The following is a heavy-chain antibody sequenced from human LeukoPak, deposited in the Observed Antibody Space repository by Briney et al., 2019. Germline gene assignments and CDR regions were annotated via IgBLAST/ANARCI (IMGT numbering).Heavy chain of an antibody. J-gene: IGHJ4*02. CDR3: ARPEQSFGTDYYFDY. V-gene: IGHV3-74*01. CDR1: GFTFSSYA. Sequence: QTGGSLRLSCAASGFTFSSYAMSWVRQAPGKGLVWVSRINTDGSGTNYADSVKGRFTISRDNAKNTLYLQMNSLRAEDTAVYYCARPEQSFGTDYYFDYWGQGTLVTVSS. CDR2: INTDGSGT. D-gene: IGHD1-14*01.